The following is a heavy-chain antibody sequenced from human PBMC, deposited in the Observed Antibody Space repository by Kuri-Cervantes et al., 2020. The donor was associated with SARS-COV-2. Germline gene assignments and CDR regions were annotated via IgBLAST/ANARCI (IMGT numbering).Heavy chain of an antibody. J-gene: IGHJ3*02. D-gene: IGHD6-13*01. Sequence: GESLKISCTASGFTFRDYAMSWVRQAPGKGLEWVGFIRSQGYGATTEYAASVKGRFIISRDDSKNTAYLQMNSLKTEDTAVYYCTRVTHHPVGRGCCVEAFDIWGQGTVVTVSS. CDR1: GFTFRDYA. V-gene: IGHV3-49*04. CDR2: IRSQGYGATT. CDR3: TRVTHHPVGRGCCVEAFDI.